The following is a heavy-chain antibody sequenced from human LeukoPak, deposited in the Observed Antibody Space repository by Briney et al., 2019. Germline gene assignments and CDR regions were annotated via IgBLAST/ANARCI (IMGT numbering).Heavy chain of an antibody. J-gene: IGHJ4*02. CDR3: ASGYCSGGSCYLASFDY. Sequence: SVKVSCKASGGTFSSYAISWVRQAPGQGLEWMGGIVPIFGTANYAQKFQGRVTITADESTSTAYMELSSLRSEDTAVYYCASGYCSGGSCYLASFDYWGQGTLVTVSS. V-gene: IGHV1-69*13. CDR1: GGTFSSYA. D-gene: IGHD2-15*01. CDR2: IVPIFGTA.